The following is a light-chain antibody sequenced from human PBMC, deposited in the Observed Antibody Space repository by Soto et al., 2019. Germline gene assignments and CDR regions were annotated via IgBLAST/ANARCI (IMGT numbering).Light chain of an antibody. Sequence: DIQLTQSPSSLSASLGDRVTLTCQASQDIDNFLNWYQHKPGAAPKLLIYDASTLAPGVPSRFSGTESGADFTFTISSLQPEDIATYYCQQYHSLPITYGPGTRLEIK. V-gene: IGKV1-33*01. CDR3: QQYHSLPIT. CDR1: QDIDNF. J-gene: IGKJ5*01. CDR2: DAS.